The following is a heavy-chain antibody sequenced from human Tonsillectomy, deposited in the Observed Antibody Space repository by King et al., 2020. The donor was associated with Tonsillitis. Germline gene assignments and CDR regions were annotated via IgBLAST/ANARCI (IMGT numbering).Heavy chain of an antibody. D-gene: IGHD6-19*01. CDR3: ARDGSTGWLAD. CDR2: INPNSGGT. CDR1: GYTFTGYY. Sequence: VQLVESGAEVRKPGASVKVSCKASGYTFTGYYMHWVRQAPGQGLEWMGWINPNSGGTDYAKKFQGRVSVTRDTSISTAYMELSRLRSDDTAVYYCARDGSTGWLADWGQGTLVTVSS. J-gene: IGHJ4*02. V-gene: IGHV1-2*02.